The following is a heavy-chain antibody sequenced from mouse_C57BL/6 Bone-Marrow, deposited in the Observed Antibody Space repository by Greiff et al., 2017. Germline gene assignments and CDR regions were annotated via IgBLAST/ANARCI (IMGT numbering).Heavy chain of an antibody. CDR2: IYPGGGYT. V-gene: IGHV1-63*01. J-gene: IGHJ3*01. CDR3: ARSPWFAY. Sequence: VQLQQSGAELVRPGTSVKMSCKASGYTFTNYWIGWAKQRPGHGLEWIGDIYPGGGYTNYNEKFKGKATLPADKSSSTAYKQFSSLTSEDSAIYYCARSPWFAYWGQGTLVTDSA. CDR1: GYTFTNYW.